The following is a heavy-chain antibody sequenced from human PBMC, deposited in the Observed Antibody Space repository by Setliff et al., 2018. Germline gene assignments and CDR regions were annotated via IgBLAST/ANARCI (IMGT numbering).Heavy chain of an antibody. V-gene: IGHV4-34*01. CDR2: TNHSGST. CDR3: TRGIPAYDFWSGYYIGYYYYMDV. Sequence: SETLSLTCAVYGGSFSGNYWSWIRQPPGKGLEWIGETNHSGSTNHNPSLKSRVTISVDTSKNQFSLNLSSVTAADTAMYYCTRGIPAYDFWSGYYIGYYYYMDVWGKGTTVTVSS. J-gene: IGHJ6*03. D-gene: IGHD3-3*01. CDR1: GGSFSGNY.